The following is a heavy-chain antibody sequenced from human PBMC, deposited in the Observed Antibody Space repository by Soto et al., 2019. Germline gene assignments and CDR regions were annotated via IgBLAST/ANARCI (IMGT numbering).Heavy chain of an antibody. Sequence: GASVKVSCKASGYTFTGYYMHWVRQAPGQGLEWMGWINPNSGGTNYAQKFQGWVTMTRDTSISTAYMELSRLRSDDTAVYYCATADVYGYFPNTGAFSISSRGTMVTGSS. V-gene: IGHV1-2*04. CDR1: GYTFTGYY. D-gene: IGHD4-17*01. CDR2: INPNSGGT. J-gene: IGHJ3*02. CDR3: ATADVYGYFPNTGAFSI.